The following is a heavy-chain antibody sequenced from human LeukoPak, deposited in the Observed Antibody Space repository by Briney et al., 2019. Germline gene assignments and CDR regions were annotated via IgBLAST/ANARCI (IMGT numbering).Heavy chain of an antibody. CDR3: ATVPPYYYDSSGYAADY. CDR2: VNPNSGGT. J-gene: IGHJ4*02. V-gene: IGHV1-2*02. CDR1: GYTFTGYY. D-gene: IGHD3-22*01. Sequence: ASVKVSCKASGYTFTGYYMHWVRQAPGQGFEWMGWVNPNSGGTNYAQKFQGRVTMTRDTSISTAYMELSRLRSDDTAVYYCATVPPYYYDSSGYAADYWGQGTLVTVSS.